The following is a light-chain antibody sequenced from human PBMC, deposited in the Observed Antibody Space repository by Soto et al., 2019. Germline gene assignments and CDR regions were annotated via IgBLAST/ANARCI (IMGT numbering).Light chain of an antibody. CDR1: RSNSGNNG. J-gene: IGLJ1*01. V-gene: IGLV1-36*01. Sequence: QPVLTQPPSVSEAPRQRVTISCSGSRSNSGNNGVSWYQHLPGKAPKLLIYFDDLLPSGVSDRFSGSKSGTSASLAISGLQSEDEGDYYCASWDDSLNHYVFGSGTKVTVL. CDR3: ASWDDSLNHYV. CDR2: FDD.